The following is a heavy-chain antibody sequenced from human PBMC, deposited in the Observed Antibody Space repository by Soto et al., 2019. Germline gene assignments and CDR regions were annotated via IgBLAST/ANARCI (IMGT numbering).Heavy chain of an antibody. CDR2: ISWDGGST. J-gene: IGHJ3*02. CDR3: AKDMGLSDAFDI. V-gene: IGHV3-43*01. Sequence: EVQLVESGGAVVQPGGSLRLSCAASGFTFDDYTMHWVRQAPGKGLEWVSLISWDGGSTYYADSVKGRFTISRDNSKNSLYLQMNSLRTEDTALYYCAKDMGLSDAFDIWGQGTMVTVSS. CDR1: GFTFDDYT.